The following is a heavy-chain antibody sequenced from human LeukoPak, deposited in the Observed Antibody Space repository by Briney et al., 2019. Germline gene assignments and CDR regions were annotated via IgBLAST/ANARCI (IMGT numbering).Heavy chain of an antibody. CDR1: GFTFDDYA. Sequence: GGSLRLSCAASGFTFDDYAMHWVRQAPGKGLEWVSSISSSSYIYYADSVKGRFTISRDNSKNTLYLQMNSLRAEDTAVYYCARDDSIYSSGWYPDYWGQGTLVTVSS. V-gene: IGHV3-69-1*01. J-gene: IGHJ4*02. D-gene: IGHD6-19*01. CDR3: ARDDSIYSSGWYPDY. CDR2: ISSSSYI.